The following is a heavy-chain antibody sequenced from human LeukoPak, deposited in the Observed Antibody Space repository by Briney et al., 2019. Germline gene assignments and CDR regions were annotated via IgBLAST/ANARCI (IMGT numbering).Heavy chain of an antibody. J-gene: IGHJ5*02. CDR2: INHSGST. CDR3: GRSASGKKKDIVVVPAAETVIDP. D-gene: IGHD2-2*01. V-gene: IGHV4-34*01. CDR1: GGSFSGYY. Sequence: KPSETLSLTCAVYGGSFSGYYWSWIRQPPGKGLEWIGEINHSGSTNYNPSLKSRVTISVDTSKNQFSLKLSSVTAADTAVYYCGRSASGKKKDIVVVPAAETVIDPWGQGTLVTVSS.